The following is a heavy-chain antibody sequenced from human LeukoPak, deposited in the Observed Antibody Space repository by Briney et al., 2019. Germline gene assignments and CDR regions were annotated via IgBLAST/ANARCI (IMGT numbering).Heavy chain of an antibody. CDR2: IISIFGTT. V-gene: IGHV1-69*05. D-gene: IGHD5-12*01. CDR1: GGTFSSHA. J-gene: IGHJ4*02. Sequence: SVKVSCKASGGTFSSHAISWVRQAPGQGLEWVGGIISIFGTTNYAQKFQGRVTITTDESTSTGYMELRSLRSDDTAVYYCARGDSGYDYGFDNWGQGTLVTVSS. CDR3: ARGDSGYDYGFDN.